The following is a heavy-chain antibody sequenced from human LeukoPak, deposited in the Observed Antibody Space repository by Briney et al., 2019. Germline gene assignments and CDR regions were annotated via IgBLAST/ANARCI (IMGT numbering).Heavy chain of an antibody. Sequence: PGGSLRLSCVASGFTFSSYAMSWVRQAPGKGLEWVSGISGSDGSTYYADSVKGRFTISRDNSKNTLFLQMNSLRAEDTAVYYWAKETYSSGWYPYFDYWGQGTLVTVSS. CDR1: GFTFSSYA. CDR2: ISGSDGST. V-gene: IGHV3-23*01. D-gene: IGHD6-19*01. CDR3: AKETYSSGWYPYFDY. J-gene: IGHJ4*02.